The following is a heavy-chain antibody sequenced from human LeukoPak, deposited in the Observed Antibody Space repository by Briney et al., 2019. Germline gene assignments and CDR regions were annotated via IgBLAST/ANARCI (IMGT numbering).Heavy chain of an antibody. CDR3: ARASLSIGGYSAFDY. J-gene: IGHJ4*02. CDR2: IYKSGCNSENT. V-gene: IGHV4-4*07. CDR1: GGSIRRHY. Sequence: SETLSLTCTVSGGSIRRHYWSWIRQSAGKRLEWIGRIYKSGCNSENTNYNPSLERRVTVAADTSNNQFSLTLSSVTAADTAVYYCARASLSIGGYSAFDYWGQGILVTVSS. D-gene: IGHD2-15*01.